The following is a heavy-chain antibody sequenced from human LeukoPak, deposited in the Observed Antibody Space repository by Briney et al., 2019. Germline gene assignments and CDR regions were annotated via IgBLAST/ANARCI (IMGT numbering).Heavy chain of an antibody. CDR3: ASALRHFDWLFYFDY. Sequence: PGGSLRLSCAASGFTFSSYSMNWVRQAPGKGLEWVSSISSSSSYIYYADSVKGRFTISRDNAKNSLYLQMNSLRAEDTAVYYCASALRHFDWLFYFDYWGQGTLVTVSS. CDR2: ISSSSSYI. D-gene: IGHD3-9*01. V-gene: IGHV3-21*01. CDR1: GFTFSSYS. J-gene: IGHJ4*02.